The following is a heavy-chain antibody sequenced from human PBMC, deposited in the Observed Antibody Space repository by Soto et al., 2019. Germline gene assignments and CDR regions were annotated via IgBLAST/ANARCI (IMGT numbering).Heavy chain of an antibody. CDR2: IYSGGST. J-gene: IGHJ6*03. V-gene: IGHV3-66*01. CDR1: GFTVSSNY. Sequence: EVQLVESGGGLVQPEGSLRLSCAASGFTVSSNYMSWVRQAPGKGLEWVSVIYSGGSTYYADSVKGRFTISRDNSKNTLYLQMNSLRAEDTAVYYCAREHPYYYYMDVWGKGTTVTVSS. CDR3: AREHPYYYYMDV.